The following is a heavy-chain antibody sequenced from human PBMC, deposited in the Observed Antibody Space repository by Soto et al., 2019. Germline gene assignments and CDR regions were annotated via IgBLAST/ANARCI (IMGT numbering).Heavy chain of an antibody. V-gene: IGHV4-30-4*01. Sequence: SETLSLTCPVSGGSISSGGSYWGWIRQPPGKGLEWIGYIYYSGNTYFNPSLKSRVTLSVDTSKNQFSLNLSSVTAADTAVYYCVRYCSTTKCPFDYWGQGTLVTGSS. CDR3: VRYCSTTKCPFDY. CDR2: IYYSGNT. J-gene: IGHJ4*02. CDR1: GGSISSGGSY. D-gene: IGHD2-2*01.